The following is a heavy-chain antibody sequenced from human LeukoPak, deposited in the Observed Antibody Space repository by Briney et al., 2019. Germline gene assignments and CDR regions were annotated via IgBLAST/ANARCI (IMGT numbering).Heavy chain of an antibody. CDR2: IYYSGST. Sequence: SETLSLTCTVSGGSISSSSYYWGWIRQPPGKGLEWIGSIYYSGSTYYNPSLKSRVTISVDTSKNQFSLKLSSVTAADTAVYYCARDRKQQLFLGCWGQGTLVTVSS. CDR1: GGSISSSSYY. D-gene: IGHD6-13*01. V-gene: IGHV4-39*07. J-gene: IGHJ4*02. CDR3: ARDRKQQLFLGC.